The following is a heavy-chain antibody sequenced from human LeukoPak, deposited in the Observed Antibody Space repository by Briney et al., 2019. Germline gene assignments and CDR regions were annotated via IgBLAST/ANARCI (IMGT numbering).Heavy chain of an antibody. J-gene: IGHJ6*03. CDR3: ATLSGYYTYYYYYMDV. V-gene: IGHV1-69*05. D-gene: IGHD3-3*01. Sequence: SVKVSCKASGGTFSSYAISWVRQAPGQGLKWMGGIIPIFGTANYAQKFQGRVTITTDESTSTAYMELSSLRSEDTAVYYCATLSGYYTYYYYYMDVWGKGTTVTVSS. CDR1: GGTFSSYA. CDR2: IIPIFGTA.